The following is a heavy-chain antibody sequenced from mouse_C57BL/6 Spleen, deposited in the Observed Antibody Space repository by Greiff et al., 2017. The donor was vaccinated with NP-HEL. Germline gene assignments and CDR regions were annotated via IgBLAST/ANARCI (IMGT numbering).Heavy chain of an antibody. Sequence: EVKLMESGGGLVKPGGSLKLSCAASGFTFSDYGMHWVRQAPEKGLEWVAYISSGSSTIYYADTVKGRFTISRDNAKNTLFLQRTSLRSEDTAMYYCARSYYSNYGGYFDYWGQGTTLTVSS. V-gene: IGHV5-17*01. CDR2: ISSGSSTI. D-gene: IGHD2-5*01. CDR3: ARSYYSNYGGYFDY. CDR1: GFTFSDYG. J-gene: IGHJ2*01.